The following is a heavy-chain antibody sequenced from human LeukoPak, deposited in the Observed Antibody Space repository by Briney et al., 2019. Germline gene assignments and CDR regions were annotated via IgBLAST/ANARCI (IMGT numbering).Heavy chain of an antibody. V-gene: IGHV4-39*01. D-gene: IGHD3-9*01. CDR3: ARLTKGRYFDYIFDY. Sequence: SETLSLTCAVSGDSVSSSLNYWGWIRQPPGKGLEWIGNTYYTGSTYSNPTLKSRLTMSVDTSKNQFSLKLSSVTAADTAVYYCARLTKGRYFDYIFDYWGQGTLLTVSS. CDR1: GDSVSSSLNY. J-gene: IGHJ4*02. CDR2: TYYTGST.